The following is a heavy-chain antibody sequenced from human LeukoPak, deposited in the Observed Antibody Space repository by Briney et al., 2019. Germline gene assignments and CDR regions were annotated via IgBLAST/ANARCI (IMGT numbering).Heavy chain of an antibody. CDR1: GYTFTGYY. V-gene: IGHV1-2*04. Sequence: ASVKVTCKASGYTFTGYYMHWVRQAPGQGLEWMGWINPNCGGTNYAQKFQGWVTMTRDTSISTAYMELSRLRSDDTAVYYCARGGLIITMVRGVITPSDYWGQGTLVTVSS. J-gene: IGHJ4*02. CDR2: INPNCGGT. D-gene: IGHD3-10*01. CDR3: ARGGLIITMVRGVITPSDY.